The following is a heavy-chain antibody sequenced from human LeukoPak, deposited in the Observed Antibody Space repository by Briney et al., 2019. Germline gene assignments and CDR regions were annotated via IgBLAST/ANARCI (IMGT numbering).Heavy chain of an antibody. CDR2: IYTSGST. D-gene: IGHD4-11*01. Sequence: SETLSLTCTVSGGSISSGSYYWSWIRQPAGKGLEWIGRIYTSGSTNYNPSLKSRVTISVDTSKNQFSLQLNSVTPEDTAVYYCARCVVTTVTSYYYYYYYYMDVWGKGTTVTVSS. CDR1: GGSISSGSYY. CDR3: ARCVVTTVTSYYYYYYYYMDV. V-gene: IGHV4-61*02. J-gene: IGHJ6*03.